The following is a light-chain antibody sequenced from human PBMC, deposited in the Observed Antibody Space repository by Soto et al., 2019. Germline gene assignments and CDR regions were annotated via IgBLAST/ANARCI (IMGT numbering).Light chain of an antibody. V-gene: IGLV1-44*01. Sequence: QPVLTQPPSASGTPGQRVTLTCSGGGSNIGGNAVNWYQQLPGTAPKLLIYNNNERPSGVPDRFSGSKSGASASLAISELQSEDEADYYCAAWDDSLNGWVFGGGTKLTVL. J-gene: IGLJ3*02. CDR2: NNN. CDR1: GSNIGGNA. CDR3: AAWDDSLNGWV.